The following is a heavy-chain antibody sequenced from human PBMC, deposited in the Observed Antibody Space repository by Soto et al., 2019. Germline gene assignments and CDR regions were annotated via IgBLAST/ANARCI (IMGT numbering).Heavy chain of an antibody. CDR3: ASSGGGEDY. CDR2: IYHSGST. Sequence: QVQLQESGPGLVKPSGTLSLSCAVSGGSIISSHWWTWVRQPPGKGLEWIGEIYHSGSTNYNPSLQSRVTIPEATSRNKSSLNLSSGTAADTAVYYCASSGGGEDYWGQGILVTVSS. J-gene: IGHJ4*02. V-gene: IGHV4-4*02. CDR1: GGSIISSHW. D-gene: IGHD3-16*01.